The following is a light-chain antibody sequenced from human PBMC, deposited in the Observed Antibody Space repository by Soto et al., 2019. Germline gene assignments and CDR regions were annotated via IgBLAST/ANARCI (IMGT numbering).Light chain of an antibody. CDR2: GAS. CDR1: QSISSY. Sequence: DIQMTQSPSSLSASVGDRVTITCRASQSISSYLNWFQQKAGKAPKLLIYGASSLQSGVPSRFSGSGSGTEFTLTISSLQPDDFATYYCQQYNSYRTFGQGTKVDI. J-gene: IGKJ1*01. V-gene: IGKV1-16*01. CDR3: QQYNSYRT.